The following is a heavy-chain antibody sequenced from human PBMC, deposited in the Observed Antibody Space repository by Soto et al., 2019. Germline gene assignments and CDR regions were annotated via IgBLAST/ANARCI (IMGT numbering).Heavy chain of an antibody. CDR1: GGTFSSYA. D-gene: IGHD3-16*01. CDR3: ARDEGIQTGGEDAFDI. Sequence: ASVKVSCKASGGTFSSYAISWVRQAPGQGLEWMGGIIPIFGTANYAQKFQGRVTITADESTSTAYMELSSLRSEDTAVYYCARDEGIQTGGEDAFDIWGQGTMVTVSS. V-gene: IGHV1-69*13. CDR2: IIPIFGTA. J-gene: IGHJ3*02.